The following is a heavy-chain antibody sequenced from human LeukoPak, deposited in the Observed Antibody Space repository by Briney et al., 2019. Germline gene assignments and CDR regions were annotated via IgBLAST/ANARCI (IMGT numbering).Heavy chain of an antibody. Sequence: SETLSLTCAVYGGSFSGYYWSWIRQPPGKGLEWIGEINHSGSTNYNPSLKSRVTISVDTSKNQFSLKLSSVTAADTAVYYCARGGYYYMDVWGKGTTVTISS. J-gene: IGHJ6*03. CDR2: INHSGST. V-gene: IGHV4-34*01. CDR1: GGSFSGYY. CDR3: ARGGYYYMDV.